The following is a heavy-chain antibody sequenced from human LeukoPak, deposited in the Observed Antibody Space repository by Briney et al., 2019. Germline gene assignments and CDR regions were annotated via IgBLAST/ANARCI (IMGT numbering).Heavy chain of an antibody. V-gene: IGHV4-4*07. CDR3: ASERLAAAGMPFDS. CDR2: IYTSGST. J-gene: IGHJ4*02. Sequence: SETLSLTCTVSGGSISSYDWNWIRQPAGKGLEWIERIYTSGSTNYNPSLKSRVTISLDKSKNQFSLKLSSVTAADTAVYYCASERLAAAGMPFDSWGQGTLVTVSS. CDR1: GGSISSYD. D-gene: IGHD6-13*01.